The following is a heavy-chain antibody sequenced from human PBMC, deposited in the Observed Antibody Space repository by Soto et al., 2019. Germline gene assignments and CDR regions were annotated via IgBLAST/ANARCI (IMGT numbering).Heavy chain of an antibody. CDR3: APGGFRWRWDIVATCGRGYYFDY. D-gene: IGHD5-12*01. V-gene: IGHV3-30*03. Sequence: QVQLVESGGGVVQPGRSLRLSCAASGFTFSSYGMHWVRQAPGKGLEWVAVISYDGSNKYYADSVKGRFTISRDNSKNTLYLQMHSLRAEDTAVYYCAPGGFRWRWDIVATCGRGYYFDYWGQGTLVTVSS. CDR1: GFTFSSYG. CDR2: ISYDGSNK. J-gene: IGHJ4*02.